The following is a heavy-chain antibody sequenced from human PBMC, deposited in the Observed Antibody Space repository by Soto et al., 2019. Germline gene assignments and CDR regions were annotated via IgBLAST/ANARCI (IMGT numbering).Heavy chain of an antibody. CDR2: MNPNSGKT. CDR1: GYTFTSYD. Sequence: QVQLVQSGAEVKKPGASVKVSCKASGYTFTSYDINCVRQATGQGLEWLGWMNPNSGKTGYAHKFQGRVTMTRHTTRSTAYMELSSLRSEDTAVYYCASRPFSSSGWYREDYWGQGTLVTVSS. J-gene: IGHJ4*02. D-gene: IGHD6-19*01. V-gene: IGHV1-8*01. CDR3: ASRPFSSSGWYREDY.